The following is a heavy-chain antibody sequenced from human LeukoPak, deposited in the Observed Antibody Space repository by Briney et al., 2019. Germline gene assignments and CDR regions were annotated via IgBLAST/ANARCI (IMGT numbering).Heavy chain of an antibody. J-gene: IGHJ5*02. CDR2: ISGYNGNT. D-gene: IGHD3-10*01. CDR3: ARDYGSGSYYDHNWFDP. CDR1: GYTFTTYG. Sequence: ASVKVSCKASGYTFTTYGISWVRQAPGQGLEWMGWISGYNGNTNYAQKLQGRVTMTTDTSTSTAYIELRTLRSDDTAVYYCARDYGSGSYYDHNWFDPWGQGTLVTVSS. V-gene: IGHV1-18*01.